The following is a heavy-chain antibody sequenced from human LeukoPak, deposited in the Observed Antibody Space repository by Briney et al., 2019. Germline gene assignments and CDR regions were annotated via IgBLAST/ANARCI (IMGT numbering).Heavy chain of an antibody. Sequence: SETLSLTCTVSGGSISSSSYYWGWIRQPPGKGLEWIGSIYYSGSTYYNPSLKSRVTISVDTSKNQFSLKVSSVTAADTAVYYCARLAYYDILTGYIDYWGQGTLVTVSS. D-gene: IGHD3-9*01. CDR3: ARLAYYDILTGYIDY. J-gene: IGHJ4*02. CDR2: IYYSGST. V-gene: IGHV4-39*01. CDR1: GGSISSSSYY.